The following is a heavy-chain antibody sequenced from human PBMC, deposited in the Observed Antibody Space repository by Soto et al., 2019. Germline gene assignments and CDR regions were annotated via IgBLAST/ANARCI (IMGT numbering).Heavy chain of an antibody. CDR1: GLTLSRYW. CDR3: SRDYYGPGPD. CDR2: IKEDGGKT. V-gene: IGHV3-7*04. J-gene: IGHJ4*02. Sequence: EVQLVESGGGLVQPGGSLRLSCVASGLTLSRYWMSWVRQAPGKGLEWVANIKEDGGKTYYVDSVKGRFTISRDNAMNSVYLQMNSLRVEDTAVYYCSRDYYGPGPDWGQGTLVIVSS. D-gene: IGHD3-22*01.